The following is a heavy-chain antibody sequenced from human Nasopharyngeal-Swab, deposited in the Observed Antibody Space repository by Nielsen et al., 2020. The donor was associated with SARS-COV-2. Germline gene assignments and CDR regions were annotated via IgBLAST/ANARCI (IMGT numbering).Heavy chain of an antibody. CDR2: INHIGST. V-gene: IGHV4-34*01. CDR1: GWSFSGYY. D-gene: IGHD2-15*01. Sequence: SQTLSLTFAVYGWSFSGYYWSWIRQPPGKGLDWIGEINHIGSTNYNPSLKSRVTISVDTSKNQFSLKLSSVTAADTAVYYCARFGPGGTRVDYWGQGTLVTVSS. CDR3: ARFGPGGTRVDY. J-gene: IGHJ4*02.